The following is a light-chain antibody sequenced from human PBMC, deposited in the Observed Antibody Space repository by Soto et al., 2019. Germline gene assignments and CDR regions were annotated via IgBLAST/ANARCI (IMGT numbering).Light chain of an antibody. Sequence: QSALTQPPSAPGSPGQSXTISCTGTSSDIGAYNYVSWYQQRPGKAPKLMIYEVSRRPSGVPYRFSGSKSGSTASLTVSGLHTEDEADYYCSSYAGNNTYVFGSGTKVTVL. V-gene: IGLV2-8*01. J-gene: IGLJ1*01. CDR3: SSYAGNNTYV. CDR1: SSDIGAYNY. CDR2: EVS.